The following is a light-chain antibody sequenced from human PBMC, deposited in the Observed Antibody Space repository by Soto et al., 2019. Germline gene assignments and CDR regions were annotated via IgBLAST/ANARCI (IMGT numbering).Light chain of an antibody. Sequence: SYELTQPPSVSVSPGQTASITCSGDKLGDRYACWYQQKPGQSPVLVIYQDSKRPSGIPERFSGSNSGNTATLTISGTQAMDEADYYCQAWDSSTAKVVFGGGTKLPS. V-gene: IGLV3-1*01. CDR3: QAWDSSTAKVV. CDR1: KLGDRY. J-gene: IGLJ2*01. CDR2: QDS.